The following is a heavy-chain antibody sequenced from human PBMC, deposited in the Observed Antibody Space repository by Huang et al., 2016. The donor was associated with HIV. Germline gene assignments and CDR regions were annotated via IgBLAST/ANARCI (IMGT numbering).Heavy chain of an antibody. V-gene: IGHV3-7*01. CDR2: IKQDESEK. CDR1: TFRFGAYW. CDR3: ATKTAAMDI. D-gene: IGHD1-7*01. Sequence: VESGGRLVQQGGSIRLSCVGSTFRFGAYWMSWVRQSPGKGLEWVANIKQDESEKYYVDSVKGRFNISRDNAKKVLFLEMNNVRVEDTATYYCATKTAAMDIWGQGTTVTVS. J-gene: IGHJ6*02.